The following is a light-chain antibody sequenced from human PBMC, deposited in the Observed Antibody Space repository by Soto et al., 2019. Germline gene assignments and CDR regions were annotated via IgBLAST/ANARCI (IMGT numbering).Light chain of an antibody. CDR3: QQYNSYSLWT. V-gene: IGKV1-5*01. Sequence: DIQMTQSPSTLSASVGDRVTITCRASQSISSWLAWYQQKPGKAPKLLIYDASSLESGVPSRFSSSGSGTEFTLTISSLQPDDFATYYCQQYNSYSLWTFGQGTKVEIK. CDR1: QSISSW. J-gene: IGKJ1*01. CDR2: DAS.